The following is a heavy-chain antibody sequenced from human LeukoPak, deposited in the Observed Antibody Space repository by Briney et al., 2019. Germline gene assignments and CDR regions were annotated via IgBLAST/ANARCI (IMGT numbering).Heavy chain of an antibody. D-gene: IGHD6-19*01. V-gene: IGHV1-2*04. CDR2: INSNSGGT. CDR1: GYTFTGYY. J-gene: IGHJ3*02. CDR3: ARVAEGAVAGTAAFDI. Sequence: ASVKVPCKASGYTFTGYYMHWVRQAPGQGLEWMGWINSNSGGTNYAQKFQGWVTMTRDTSISTAYMELSRLRSDDTAVYYCARVAEGAVAGTAAFDIWGQGTMVTVSS.